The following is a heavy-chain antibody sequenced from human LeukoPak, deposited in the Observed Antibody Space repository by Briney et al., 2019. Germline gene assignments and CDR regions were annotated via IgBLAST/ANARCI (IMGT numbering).Heavy chain of an antibody. D-gene: IGHD2-2*01. CDR2: IYHSGDSP. J-gene: IGHJ5*02. CDR1: GYSISNGYY. CDR3: ARGKKRYCSSTSCYGPGDWFDP. V-gene: IGHV4-38-2*02. Sequence: SETLSLTCTVSGYSISNGYYWGWVRQPPGKGLEWIGNIYHSGDSPYYNPTLKSRVTISVDTSKNQFSLKLNSVTATDTAVYYCARGKKRYCSSTSCYGPGDWFDPWGQGTLVTVSS.